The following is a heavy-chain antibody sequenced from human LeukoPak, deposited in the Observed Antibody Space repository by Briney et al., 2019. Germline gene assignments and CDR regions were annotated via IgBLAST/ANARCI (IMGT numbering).Heavy chain of an antibody. D-gene: IGHD4-17*01. CDR1: GYTFTSYD. CDR3: ARGTTCDY. CDR2: MNPNSGNT. Sequence: VASVKVSCKASGYTFTSYDINWVRQATGQGLEWMGWMNPNSGNTVYAQKFQGRVTITWNISISTAYMELSSLRSEDTAVYYCARGTTCDYWGQGTLVTVSS. V-gene: IGHV1-8*03. J-gene: IGHJ4*02.